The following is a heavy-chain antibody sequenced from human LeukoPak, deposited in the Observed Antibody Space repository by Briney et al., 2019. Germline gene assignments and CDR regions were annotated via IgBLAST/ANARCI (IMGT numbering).Heavy chain of an antibody. CDR3: ARGPTQVVVLGYYYMDV. CDR1: GYTFSSYD. V-gene: IGHV1-8*01. D-gene: IGHD2-2*01. Sequence: GASVKVSCKASGYTFSSYDINWVRQATGQGLEWMGWMNPNSGKTGYAQKFQGRVTMTRNTSISTAYMELSSLRSEDTAVYCCARGPTQVVVLGYYYMDVWGKGTTVTVSS. J-gene: IGHJ6*03. CDR2: MNPNSGKT.